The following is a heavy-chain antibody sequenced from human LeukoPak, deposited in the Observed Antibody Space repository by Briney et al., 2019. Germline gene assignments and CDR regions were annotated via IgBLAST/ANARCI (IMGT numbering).Heavy chain of an antibody. CDR3: ARSRTVTPDY. J-gene: IGHJ4*02. Sequence: SQTLSLTCTVSGGSISSGDYYWDWIRQHPGRGLEWIGYIYYSGSTYYNPSLKSRVTISVDTSKNQFSLKLSSVTAADTAVYYCARSRTVTPDYWGQGTLVTVSS. D-gene: IGHD4-17*01. V-gene: IGHV4-31*03. CDR1: GGSISSGDYY. CDR2: IYYSGST.